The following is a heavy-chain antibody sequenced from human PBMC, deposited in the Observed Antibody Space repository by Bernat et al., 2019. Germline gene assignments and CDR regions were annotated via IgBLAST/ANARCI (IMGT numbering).Heavy chain of an antibody. CDR3: AREVSLQLERRAPHNWFDP. CDR1: GFTFSDYY. CDR2: ISSSSSYT. J-gene: IGHJ5*02. V-gene: IGHV3-11*05. Sequence: VQLVESGGGVIQPGGSLRLSCAASGFTFSDYYMSWIRQAPGKGLEWVSYISSSSSYTNYADSVKGRFTISRDNAKNSLYLQMNSLRAEDTAVYYCAREVSLQLERRAPHNWFDPWGQGTLVTVSS. D-gene: IGHD1-1*01.